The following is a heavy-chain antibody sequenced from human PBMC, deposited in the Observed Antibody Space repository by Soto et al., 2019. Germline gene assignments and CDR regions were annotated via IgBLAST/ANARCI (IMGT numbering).Heavy chain of an antibody. J-gene: IGHJ4*02. D-gene: IGHD1-26*01. CDR1: GFTFSSYG. Sequence: GGSLRLSCAASGFTFSSYGMHWVRQAPGKGLEWVAVISYDGSNKYYADSVKGRFTISRDNSKNTLYLQMNSLRAEDTAVYYCAKDCGSYYFDYWGQGTLVTVSS. CDR3: AKDCGSYYFDY. CDR2: ISYDGSNK. V-gene: IGHV3-30*18.